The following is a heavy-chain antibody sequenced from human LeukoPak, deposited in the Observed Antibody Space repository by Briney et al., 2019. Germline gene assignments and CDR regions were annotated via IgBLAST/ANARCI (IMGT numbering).Heavy chain of an antibody. Sequence: GGSLRLSCAASGFTFSSYAMSWVRQAPGKGLEWVPAISGSGGSTYYADSVKGRFTISRDNSKNTLYLQMNSLRAEDTAVYYCANHRWLQSIYWGQGTLVTVSS. V-gene: IGHV3-23*01. CDR3: ANHRWLQSIY. D-gene: IGHD5-24*01. CDR2: ISGSGGST. CDR1: GFTFSSYA. J-gene: IGHJ4*02.